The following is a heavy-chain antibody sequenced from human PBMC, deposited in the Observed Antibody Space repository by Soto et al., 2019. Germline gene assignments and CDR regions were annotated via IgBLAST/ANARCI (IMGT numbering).Heavy chain of an antibody. CDR1: GFTFSSYA. CDR2: ISGSGGST. J-gene: IGHJ6*02. CDR3: ARDGITGTTYYGMDV. D-gene: IGHD1-20*01. Sequence: GGSLRLSCAASGFTFSSYAMSWVRQAPGKGLEWVSAISGSGGSTYYADSVKGRFTISRDNTKNTLYLQMNSLRAEDTAVYYCARDGITGTTYYGMDVWGQGTTVTVSS. V-gene: IGHV3-23*01.